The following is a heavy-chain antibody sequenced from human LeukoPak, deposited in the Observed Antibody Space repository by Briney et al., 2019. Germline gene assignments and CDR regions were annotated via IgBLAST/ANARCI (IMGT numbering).Heavy chain of an antibody. CDR3: AISGLGFGEFRGLDY. CDR1: GFKVSNNY. J-gene: IGHJ4*02. V-gene: IGHV3-53*01. Sequence: GGSLTLSCAASGFKVSNNYMSLVRQAPGKGLEWVSVIFSSGPTYYADSVKGRFTISRDTSKNALYHQMNSLRAEDTAVYYCAISGLGFGEFRGLDYWGQGTLVTVSS. D-gene: IGHD3-10*01. CDR2: IFSSGPT.